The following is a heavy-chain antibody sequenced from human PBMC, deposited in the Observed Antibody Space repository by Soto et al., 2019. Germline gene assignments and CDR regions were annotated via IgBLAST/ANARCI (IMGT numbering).Heavy chain of an antibody. CDR2: INPNSGGT. V-gene: IGHV1-2*04. CDR3: ARGGRYDSSGYYTLSDWFDP. CDR1: GYTFTGYY. J-gene: IGHJ5*02. Sequence: VASVKVSCKASGYTFTGYYMHWVRQAPGQGLEWMGWINPNSGGTNYAQKFQGWVTMTRDTSISTAYMELSRLRSDDTAVYYCARGGRYDSSGYYTLSDWFDPWGQGTLVTVSS. D-gene: IGHD3-22*01.